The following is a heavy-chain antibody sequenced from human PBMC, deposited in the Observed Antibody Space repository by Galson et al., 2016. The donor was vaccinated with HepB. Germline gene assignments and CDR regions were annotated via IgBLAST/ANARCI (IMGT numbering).Heavy chain of an antibody. CDR2: IYTSGST. D-gene: IGHD6-13*01. CDR1: GGSVSSGSYY. J-gene: IGHJ4*02. V-gene: IGHV4-61*02. Sequence: TLSLTCTVSGGSVSSGSYYWSWIRQPAGKGLEWIGRIYTSGSTNYNPSLTSRVTISVDTSKNQFSLKLSSVTAADTAIYYCARASGYRNSWDFDFWGQGTLVTVSS. CDR3: ARASGYRNSWDFDF.